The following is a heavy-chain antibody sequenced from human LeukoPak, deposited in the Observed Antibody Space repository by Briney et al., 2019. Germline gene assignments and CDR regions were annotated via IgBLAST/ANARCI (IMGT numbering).Heavy chain of an antibody. V-gene: IGHV4-34*01. Sequence: SETLSLTCAVYGGSFSGYYWSWIRQPPGRGLEWIGEINHSGSTNYNPYLKSRVTISVDTSKNQFSLKLSSVTAADTAVYYCASEFYGYHIPKYDYWGQGTLVTVSS. CDR2: INHSGST. D-gene: IGHD5-18*01. CDR3: ASEFYGYHIPKYDY. J-gene: IGHJ4*02. CDR1: GGSFSGYY.